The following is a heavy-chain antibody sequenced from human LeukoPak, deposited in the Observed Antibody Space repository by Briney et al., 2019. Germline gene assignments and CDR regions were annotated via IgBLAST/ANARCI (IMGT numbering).Heavy chain of an antibody. D-gene: IGHD6-19*01. V-gene: IGHV4-34*01. CDR2: INHSGST. CDR3: ARGRQQWLVQREYFQH. CDR1: GGSFSGYY. Sequence: SETLSLTCAVYGGSFSGYYWSWIRQPPGKGLEWIGEINHSGSTNYNPSLKSRVTISVDTSKNQFSLKLSSVTAADTAVYYCARGRQQWLVQREYFQHWGQGTLVTVSS. J-gene: IGHJ1*01.